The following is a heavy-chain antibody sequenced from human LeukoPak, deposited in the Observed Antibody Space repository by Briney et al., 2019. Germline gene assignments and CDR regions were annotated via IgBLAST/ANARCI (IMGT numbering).Heavy chain of an antibody. CDR3: ARGNSGYYDSSGYLQP. V-gene: IGHV4-59*01. D-gene: IGHD3-22*01. J-gene: IGHJ4*02. Sequence: PSETLSLTCSVSGGSISSYYWSWIRQPPGKGLEWIGYIYFTGRTDYNPSLKSRVTISVDTSMNQFSLRLSSVTAADTAVYYCARGNSGYYDSSGYLQPWGQGTLVTVSS. CDR1: GGSISSYY. CDR2: IYFTGRT.